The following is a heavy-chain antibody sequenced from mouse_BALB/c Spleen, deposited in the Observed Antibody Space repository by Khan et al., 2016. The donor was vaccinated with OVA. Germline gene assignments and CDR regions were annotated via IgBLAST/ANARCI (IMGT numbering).Heavy chain of an antibody. D-gene: IGHD2-14*01. CDR2: ILSSGST. J-gene: IGHJ3*01. Sequence: EVQLQESGPSLVKPSQTLSLTCSVTGDSITSGYWCWIRKFPGHKLEYMGYILSSGSTYYNPSLNSRISITRHTSQNQYYLQLNSVTTEDTATYYCARATYRYAFAYWGQGTLVTVSA. CDR3: ARATYRYAFAY. V-gene: IGHV3-8*02. CDR1: GDSITSGY.